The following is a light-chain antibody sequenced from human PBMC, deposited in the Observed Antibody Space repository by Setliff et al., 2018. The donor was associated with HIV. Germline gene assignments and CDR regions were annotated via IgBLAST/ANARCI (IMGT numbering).Light chain of an antibody. CDR3: CSYGRGDIGI. V-gene: IGLV2-23*02. CDR1: SSDVGSPLSS. Sequence: QSALAQPASVSGSPGKSINISYTGSSSDVGSPLSSVSWYQQNPGEVPKLLIFEVTRRPSGISDRFSASKSGNTASLTIYGLQTEDEADYYCCSYGRGDIGILGGGTKVTGL. CDR2: EVT. J-gene: IGLJ2*01.